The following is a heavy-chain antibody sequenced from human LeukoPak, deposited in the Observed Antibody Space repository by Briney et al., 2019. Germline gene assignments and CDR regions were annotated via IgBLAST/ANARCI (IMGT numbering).Heavy chain of an antibody. J-gene: IGHJ4*02. CDR1: GFTFSSYG. V-gene: IGHV3-30*18. CDR3: AKGAMVRGEYY. Sequence: SGGSLRLSCAASGFTFSSYGMHWVRQAPGKGLEWVAVISYDGSNKYYADSVKGRFTISRDNSKNTLYLQMNSLRAEDTAVYYCAKGAMVRGEYYWGQGTLVTVSS. CDR2: ISYDGSNK. D-gene: IGHD3-10*01.